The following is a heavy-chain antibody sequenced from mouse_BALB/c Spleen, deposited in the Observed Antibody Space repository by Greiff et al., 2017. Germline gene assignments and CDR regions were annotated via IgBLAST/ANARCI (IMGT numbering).Heavy chain of an antibody. Sequence: QVQLKQPGAELVKPGTSVKMSCKASGYNFTSYWINWVKLRPGQGLEWIGDIYPGSGSTNYNEKFKSKATLTVDTSSSTAYMQLSSLASEDSALYYCARGDGWYFDVWGAGTTVTVSS. CDR3: ARGDGWYFDV. D-gene: IGHD3-3*01. J-gene: IGHJ1*01. CDR1: GYNFTSYW. CDR2: IYPGSGST. V-gene: IGHV1-55*01.